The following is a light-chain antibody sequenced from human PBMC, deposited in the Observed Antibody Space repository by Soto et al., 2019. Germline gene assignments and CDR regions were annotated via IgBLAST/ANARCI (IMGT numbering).Light chain of an antibody. V-gene: IGLV2-8*01. J-gene: IGLJ1*01. Sequence: SVLTPPPSASGSPGQSVTISCTGTSSDVGGYNYVSWYQQHPGKAPKLMIYEVSKRPSGVPDRFSGSKSGNTASLTVSGLQAEDEADYYCSSYAGSNNLVFGTGTKLTVL. CDR3: SSYAGSNNLV. CDR1: SSDVGGYNY. CDR2: EVS.